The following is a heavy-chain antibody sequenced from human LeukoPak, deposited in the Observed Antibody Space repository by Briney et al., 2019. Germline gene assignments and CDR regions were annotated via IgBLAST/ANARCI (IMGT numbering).Heavy chain of an antibody. CDR2: ISAYNGNT. V-gene: IGHV1-18*01. Sequence: ASVKVSCKASGYTFTSYGISWVRQAPGQGLECKGWISAYNGNTNYAQKLQGRVTMTADTSTSTAYMELRSLRSDDTAVYYCARGPAAMPFDYWGQGTLVTVSS. CDR3: ARGPAAMPFDY. J-gene: IGHJ4*02. CDR1: GYTFTSYG. D-gene: IGHD2-2*01.